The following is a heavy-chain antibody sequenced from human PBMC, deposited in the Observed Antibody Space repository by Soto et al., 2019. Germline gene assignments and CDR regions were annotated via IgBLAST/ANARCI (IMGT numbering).Heavy chain of an antibody. J-gene: IGHJ6*02. D-gene: IGHD2-2*01. Sequence: GASVKVSCKASGGTFSSYAISWVRQAPGQGLEWMGGIIPIFGTANYAQKFQGRVTITADESTSTAYMELSSLRSEDTAVYYCARAGVVPAAILSSYYYGMDVWGQGTTVTVAS. CDR1: GGTFSSYA. CDR2: IIPIFGTA. V-gene: IGHV1-69*13. CDR3: ARAGVVPAAILSSYYYGMDV.